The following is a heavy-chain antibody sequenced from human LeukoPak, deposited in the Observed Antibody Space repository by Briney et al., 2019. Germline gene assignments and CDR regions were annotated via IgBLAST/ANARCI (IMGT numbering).Heavy chain of an antibody. D-gene: IGHD3/OR15-3a*01. V-gene: IGHV3-30*18. J-gene: IGHJ4*02. CDR1: GFTFSNAW. CDR3: AKGVDWGSLFCDY. Sequence: QSGGSLRLSCAASGFTFSNAWMSWVRQAPGKGLEWVAVISYDGSNKYYADSVKGRFTISRDNSKNTLYLQMNSLRAEDTAVYYCAKGVDWGSLFCDYWGQGTLVTVSS. CDR2: ISYDGSNK.